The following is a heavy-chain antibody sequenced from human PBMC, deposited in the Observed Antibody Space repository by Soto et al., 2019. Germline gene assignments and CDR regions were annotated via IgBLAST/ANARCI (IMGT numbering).Heavy chain of an antibody. J-gene: IGHJ6*02. CDR3: AKDRRYCSSTSCSTYYYHSYGMEV. CDR1: VFTFSSYG. V-gene: IGHV3-30*18. CDR2: ISYDGSNK. Sequence: PVGSLRLSCAASVFTFSSYGMHWVRHSPGKWLEWVAVISYDGSNKYYADSVKGRFTISRDNSKNTLYLQMNSLRAEDTAVYYCAKDRRYCSSTSCSTYYYHSYGMEVWGQGTTVTVSS. D-gene: IGHD2-2*01.